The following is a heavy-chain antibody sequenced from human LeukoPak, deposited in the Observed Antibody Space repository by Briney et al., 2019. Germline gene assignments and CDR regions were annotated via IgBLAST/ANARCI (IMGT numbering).Heavy chain of an antibody. CDR3: ARGPYSYDSSGAFDI. J-gene: IGHJ3*02. D-gene: IGHD3-22*01. Sequence: SETLSLTCTVSGDSISSGDYYWSWLRQPAGKGLEWVGRISSSGSTNYNPSLKSRVTISVDTSKNQFSLKLSSVTAADTAVYFCARGPYSYDSSGAFDIWGQGTMVTVSS. V-gene: IGHV4-61*02. CDR2: ISSSGST. CDR1: GDSISSGDYY.